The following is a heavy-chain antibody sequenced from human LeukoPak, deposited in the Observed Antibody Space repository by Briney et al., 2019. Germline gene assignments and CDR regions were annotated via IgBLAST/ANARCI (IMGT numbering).Heavy chain of an antibody. CDR2: ISGISGTI. V-gene: IGHV3-48*02. D-gene: IGHD2-8*02. Sequence: GGSLRLSCAASGFTFSSYSMNWVRQAPGKGLEWLSYISGISGTIWYEDSVRGRFTISRDNGKNSLYLQMNSLRDEDTAVYYCARDVWYSFDSWGQGTLVTVSS. CDR3: ARDVWYSFDS. J-gene: IGHJ4*02. CDR1: GFTFSSYS.